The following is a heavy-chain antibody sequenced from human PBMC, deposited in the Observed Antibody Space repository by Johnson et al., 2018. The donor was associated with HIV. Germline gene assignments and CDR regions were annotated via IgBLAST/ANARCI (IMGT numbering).Heavy chain of an antibody. D-gene: IGHD5-18*01. J-gene: IGHJ3*02. Sequence: VQLVESGGGVVQTGTSLRLSCAASGFTFSNAWMNWVRQAPGKGLEWVGRIKSKTDGGTTDYAAPVKGRFTISRDDSKNTLYLQMNSLKTEDTAVYYCTTAPTTWIQVCSLGAFDIWGQGTMVTVSS. V-gene: IGHV3-15*01. CDR2: IKSKTDGGTT. CDR1: GFTFSNAW. CDR3: TTAPTTWIQVCSLGAFDI.